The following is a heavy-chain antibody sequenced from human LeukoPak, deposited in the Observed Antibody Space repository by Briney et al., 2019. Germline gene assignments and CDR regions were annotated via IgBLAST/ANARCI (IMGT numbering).Heavy chain of an antibody. Sequence: GGSLRLSCAASGFTFSSYSMNWVRQAPGKGLEWVSYISSSSSTIYYADSVKGRFTISRDNAKNSLYLQMNSLRAEDTAVYYCARDPDSSYYYYMGVWGKGTTVTVSS. CDR1: GFTFSSYS. CDR2: ISSSSSTI. J-gene: IGHJ6*03. V-gene: IGHV3-48*01. CDR3: ARDPDSSYYYYMGV. D-gene: IGHD1-14*01.